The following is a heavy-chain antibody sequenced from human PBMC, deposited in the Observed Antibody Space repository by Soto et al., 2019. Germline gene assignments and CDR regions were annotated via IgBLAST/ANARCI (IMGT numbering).Heavy chain of an antibody. D-gene: IGHD5-12*01. CDR3: ARVLNIVANGYYFDY. Sequence: GASVKVSCKASGGTFSSYAISWVRQAPGQGLEWMGGIIPIFGTANYAQKFQGRVTITADESTSTAYMELSSLRSEDTAVYYCARVLNIVANGYYFDYWGQGTLVTVSS. CDR1: GGTFSSYA. CDR2: IIPIFGTA. V-gene: IGHV1-69*13. J-gene: IGHJ4*02.